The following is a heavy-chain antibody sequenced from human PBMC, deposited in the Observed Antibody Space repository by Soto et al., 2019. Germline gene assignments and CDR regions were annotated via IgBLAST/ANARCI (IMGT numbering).Heavy chain of an antibody. CDR2: ISGSGDDT. D-gene: IGHD1-1*01. CDR3: ANPIPRTGTTFGF. J-gene: IGHJ4*02. Sequence: QLLASGGGFVQPGGSLRLSCVASGFTFSNFAMAWVRQSPAARLEWVSAISGSGDDTFYADSMKGRFTISRDNSKDTLYLQINSLRAENTAVYYCANPIPRTGTTFGFWGQGTPGHRLL. V-gene: IGHV3-23*01. CDR1: GFTFSNFA.